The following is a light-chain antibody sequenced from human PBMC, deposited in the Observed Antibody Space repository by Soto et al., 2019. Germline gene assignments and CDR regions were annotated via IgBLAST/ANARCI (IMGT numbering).Light chain of an antibody. V-gene: IGLV1-47*01. J-gene: IGLJ1*01. Sequence: QSVLTQPPSASGTPGQRVTISCSGSSSNIGSNYVYWYPQLPGTAPKLLIYRNNQRPSGVPDRFSGSKSGTSASLAISGLRSEDEADYYCAAWDDSLSVLYVFGTGTKLTVL. CDR1: SSNIGSNY. CDR3: AAWDDSLSVLYV. CDR2: RNN.